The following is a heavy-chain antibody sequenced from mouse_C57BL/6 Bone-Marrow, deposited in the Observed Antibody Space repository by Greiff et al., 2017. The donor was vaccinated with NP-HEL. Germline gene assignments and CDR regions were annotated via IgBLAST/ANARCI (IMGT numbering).Heavy chain of an antibody. D-gene: IGHD4-1*01. CDR2: IHPNSGST. CDR3: ARVSEFPGYFDY. V-gene: IGHV1-64*01. J-gene: IGHJ2*01. Sequence: QVQLKQPGAELVKPGASVKLSCKASGYTFTSYWMHWVKQRPGQGLEWIGMIHPNSGSTNYNEKFKSKATLTVDKSSSTAYMQLSSLTSEDSAVYYCARVSEFPGYFDYWGQGTTLTVSS. CDR1: GYTFTSYW.